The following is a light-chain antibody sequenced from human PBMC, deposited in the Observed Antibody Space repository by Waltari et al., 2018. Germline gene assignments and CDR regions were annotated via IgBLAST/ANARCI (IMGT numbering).Light chain of an antibody. V-gene: IGLV2-14*03. CDR1: SSDVGGFDY. CDR2: DVN. J-gene: IGLJ2*01. CDR3: SSYTSRNTLL. Sequence: QSALTQPASVSGSPGQSITISCTGTSSDVGGFDYVSWYQQHPNKAPKLLIYDVNNRPSGVSNRCSGSKSGNTASLTISGLQAEDEADYYCSSYTSRNTLLFGGGTKLTAL.